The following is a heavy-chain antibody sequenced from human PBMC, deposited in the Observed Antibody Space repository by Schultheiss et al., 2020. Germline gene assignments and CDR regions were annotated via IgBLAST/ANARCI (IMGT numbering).Heavy chain of an antibody. D-gene: IGHD4/OR15-4a*01. Sequence: SQPLSLTCTVSGGSISSGGYYWSWIRQHPGKGLEWIGYIYRSGSTNYNPSLKSRVTISVDTSKNQFSLKLSSVTAADTAVYYCARLTDNWFDPWGQGTLVTGSA. V-gene: IGHV4-31*03. CDR3: ARLTDNWFDP. CDR1: GGSISSGGYY. J-gene: IGHJ5*02. CDR2: IYRSGST.